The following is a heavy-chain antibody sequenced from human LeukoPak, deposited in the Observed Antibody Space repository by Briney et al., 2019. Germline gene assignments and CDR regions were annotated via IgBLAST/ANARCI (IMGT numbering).Heavy chain of an antibody. D-gene: IGHD3-16*01. CDR2: ITGSGTTT. CDR1: GFTFSRYG. J-gene: IGHJ6*04. Sequence: GGSLRLSCAASGFTFSRYGMSWVRQAPGKWLEWVSTITGSGTTTYYADSVQGRFTISRDNSNNTLYLQMNSLRAEDTALYYCAKPIWGAFPREMDVWGKGTTVTISS. V-gene: IGHV3-23*01. CDR3: AKPIWGAFPREMDV.